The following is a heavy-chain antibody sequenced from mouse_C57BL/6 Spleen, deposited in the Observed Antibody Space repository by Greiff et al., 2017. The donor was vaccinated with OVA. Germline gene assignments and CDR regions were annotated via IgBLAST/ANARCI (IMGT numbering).Heavy chain of an antibody. CDR2: IRSKSNNYAT. Sequence: EVMLVESGGGLVQPKGSLKLSCAASGFSFNTYAMNWVRQAPGKGLEWVARIRSKSNNYATYYAESVKDRFTISRDDSESMLYLQMNNLKTEDTAMYYCVRESYAMDYWGQGTSVTVSS. V-gene: IGHV10-1*01. CDR1: GFSFNTYA. CDR3: VRESYAMDY. J-gene: IGHJ4*01.